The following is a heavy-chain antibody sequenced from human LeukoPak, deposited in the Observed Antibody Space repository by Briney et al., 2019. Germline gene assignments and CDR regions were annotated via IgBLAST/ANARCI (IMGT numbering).Heavy chain of an antibody. D-gene: IGHD2-15*01. J-gene: IGHJ6*03. CDR1: GGTFSTYA. Sequence: SVKVSCKASGGTFSTYAISWVRQAPAPGLEWMGGIIPIFGTVNYAQKFQGRVTITADDSTSTAYMELSSLRSEDTAVYFCARTPRTYYYYMDVWGKGTTVTISS. CDR2: IIPIFGTV. CDR3: ARTPRTYYYYMDV. V-gene: IGHV1-69*13.